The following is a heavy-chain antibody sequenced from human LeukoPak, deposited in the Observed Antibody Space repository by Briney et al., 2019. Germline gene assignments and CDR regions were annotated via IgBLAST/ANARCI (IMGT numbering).Heavy chain of an antibody. CDR2: ISAYNGNT. V-gene: IGHV1-18*04. CDR3: AVGYCSSTSCPPMRVYYYDGMDV. Sequence: APLEVSCKASRYTFTRYGISWVRQAPGQRLEWRGWISAYNGNTNYAQKIHGTVTMTTDTSKSTAYMELRSLRSDDTAVYYCAVGYCSSTSCPPMRVYYYDGMDVWGKGTTVTVSS. D-gene: IGHD2-2*01. J-gene: IGHJ6*04. CDR1: RYTFTRYG.